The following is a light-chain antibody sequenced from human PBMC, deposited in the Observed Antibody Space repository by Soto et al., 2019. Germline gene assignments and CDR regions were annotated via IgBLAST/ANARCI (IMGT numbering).Light chain of an antibody. V-gene: IGKV3D-20*01. Sequence: EIVLTQSPATLSLSPGERATLSCGASQSVTSSYLAWYQQKPGLAPRLLIYDASNRATGIPDRFGGSGSGTDFTLTISRLEPEDFALYYCQQYGSSPLVGQGTRLEIK. J-gene: IGKJ5*01. CDR3: QQYGSSPL. CDR2: DAS. CDR1: QSVTSSY.